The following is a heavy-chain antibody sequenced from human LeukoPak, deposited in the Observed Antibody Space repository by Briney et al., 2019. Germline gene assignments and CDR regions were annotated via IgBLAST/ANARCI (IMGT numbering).Heavy chain of an antibody. D-gene: IGHD5-18*01. CDR2: IYPGDSDT. J-gene: IGHJ6*02. Sequence: GESLKISCKGSGYSVTSYWIGWVRQMPGKGLEWMGIIYPGDSDTRYSPSFQGQVTISADKSIITAYLQWSSLKASDTAMYYCASGGYSYSYYYYGMDVWGQGTTVTVCS. CDR3: ASGGYSYSYYYYGMDV. V-gene: IGHV5-51*01. CDR1: GYSVTSYW.